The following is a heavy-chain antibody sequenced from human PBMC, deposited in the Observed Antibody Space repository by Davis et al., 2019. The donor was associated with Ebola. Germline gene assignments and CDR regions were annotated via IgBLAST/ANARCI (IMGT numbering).Heavy chain of an antibody. CDR1: GDSVSVNSGG. J-gene: IGHJ4*02. Sequence: HSQIPSLTRAISGDSVSVNSGGWNWIRQSPSRGLEWLGRTYYNSKWNNDYAVSVKSRITINPDTSRNHFSLQLNSVTPEDTAVYYCARGWLRGPFDYWGQGTLVTVSS. D-gene: IGHD3-9*01. CDR2: TYYNSKWNN. V-gene: IGHV6-1*01. CDR3: ARGWLRGPFDY.